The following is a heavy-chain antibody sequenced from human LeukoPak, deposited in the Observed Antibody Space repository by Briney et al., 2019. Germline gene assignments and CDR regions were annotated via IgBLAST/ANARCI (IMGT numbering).Heavy chain of an antibody. CDR3: ANYGGNSGAFDI. D-gene: IGHD4-23*01. V-gene: IGHV4-34*01. CDR1: GGSFSGYY. J-gene: IGHJ3*02. CDR2: INHSGST. Sequence: PSETLSLTCAVYGGSFSGYYWSWIRQPPGKGLEWIGEINHSGSTNYNPSLKSRVTISVDTSKNQFSLKLSSVTAADTAVYYCANYGGNSGAFDIWGQGTMVTVSS.